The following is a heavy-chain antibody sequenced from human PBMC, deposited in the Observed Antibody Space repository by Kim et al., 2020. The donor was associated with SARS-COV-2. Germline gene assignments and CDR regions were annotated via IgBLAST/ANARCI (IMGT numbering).Heavy chain of an antibody. J-gene: IGHJ3*02. CDR1: GFTFSSYA. V-gene: IGHV3-64D*06. CDR2: ISSNGGST. CDR3: VNALVEEYCSGGSCTKLGHDAFDI. D-gene: IGHD2-15*01. Sequence: GGSLRLSCSASGFTFSSYAMHWVRQAPGKGLEYVSAISSNGGSTYYADSVKGRFTISRDNSKNTLYLQMSSLRAEDTAVYYCVNALVEEYCSGGSCTKLGHDAFDIWGQGTMVTVSS.